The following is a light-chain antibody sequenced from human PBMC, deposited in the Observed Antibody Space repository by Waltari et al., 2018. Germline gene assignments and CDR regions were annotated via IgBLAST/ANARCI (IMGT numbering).Light chain of an antibody. Sequence: EIVLTQSPGTLSLSPGERATLSCRASQSVTRYLAWYQQKPGLAPRLPIYDTSNRATGIPARFIGSGSGTDFSLTITSLESEDFAVYYCQQRADWPLTFGGGTKVEIK. CDR1: QSVTRY. CDR3: QQRADWPLT. V-gene: IGKV3-11*01. CDR2: DTS. J-gene: IGKJ4*01.